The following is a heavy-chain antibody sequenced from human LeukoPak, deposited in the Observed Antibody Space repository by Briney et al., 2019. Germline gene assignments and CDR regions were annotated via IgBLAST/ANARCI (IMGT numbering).Heavy chain of an antibody. CDR1: GYIFTAYY. Sequence: GASVTVSCKASGYIFTAYYLHWVRQAPGQKPEWMGWIKANSGDTNYAQKFQGRVTMTRDTSISTAYMELSGLTADDTAVYYCTRIGDDYPHWGQGTLVTVSS. CDR3: TRIGDDYPH. V-gene: IGHV1-2*02. CDR2: IKANSGDT. D-gene: IGHD5-24*01. J-gene: IGHJ4*02.